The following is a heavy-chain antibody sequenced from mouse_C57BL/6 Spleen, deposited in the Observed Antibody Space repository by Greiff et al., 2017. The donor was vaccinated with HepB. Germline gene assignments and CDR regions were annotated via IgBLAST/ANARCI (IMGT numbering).Heavy chain of an antibody. D-gene: IGHD1-1*01. J-gene: IGHJ1*03. CDR1: GYTFTSYW. CDR3: ARLDGSSDGYFDV. CDR2: IHPNSGST. Sequence: QVQLQQPGAELVKPGASVKLSCKASGYTFTSYWMHWVKQRPGQGLEWIGMIHPNSGSTNYNEKFKSKATLTVDKSSSTAYMQLSSLTSEDSAVYYCARLDGSSDGYFDVWGTGTTFTVSS. V-gene: IGHV1-64*01.